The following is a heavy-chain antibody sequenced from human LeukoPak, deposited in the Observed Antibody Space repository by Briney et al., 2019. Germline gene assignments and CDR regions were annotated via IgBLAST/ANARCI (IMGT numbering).Heavy chain of an antibody. CDR1: GFTFSIYA. V-gene: IGHV3-64*01. Sequence: GGSLRLSCAGSGFTFSIYAMHWVRQAPGKGLEYVSAVSSNGGSTHYANSVKGRFTISRDNSKNTLYLQMGSLRVEDMAVYYCARESGSFEFDYWGQGTLVTVSS. D-gene: IGHD1-26*01. CDR2: VSSNGGST. CDR3: ARESGSFEFDY. J-gene: IGHJ4*02.